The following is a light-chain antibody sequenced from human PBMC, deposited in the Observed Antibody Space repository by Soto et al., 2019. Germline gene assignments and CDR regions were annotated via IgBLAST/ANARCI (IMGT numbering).Light chain of an antibody. V-gene: IGLV2-14*03. CDR2: DVS. Sequence: QSAPTQPASVSGSPGQSITISCAGTSADVGAFDYVSWYQHHPGKVPKLMIYDVSDRPSGVSTRFSGSKSANMASLTISGLQPDDEADYYCAAYTTSSTLVFGGGTKLTFL. CDR1: SADVGAFDY. J-gene: IGLJ3*02. CDR3: AAYTTSSTLV.